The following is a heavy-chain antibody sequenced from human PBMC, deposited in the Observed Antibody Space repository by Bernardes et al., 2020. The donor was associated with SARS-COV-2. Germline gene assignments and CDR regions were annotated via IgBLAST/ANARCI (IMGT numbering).Heavy chain of an antibody. J-gene: IGHJ6*02. V-gene: IGHV4-59*08. CDR3: ARQDIGAMFGVVITPAGMDV. CDR1: GGSISSYY. D-gene: IGHD3-3*01. CDR2: IYYSGST. Sequence: SETLSLTCTVSGGSISSYYWSWIRQLPGKGLEWIGYIYYSGSTNYNPSPKSRVTISVDTSKNQYSLMLSSVTAADTAVYYWARQDIGAMFGVVITPAGMDVWGQGTTVTVSS.